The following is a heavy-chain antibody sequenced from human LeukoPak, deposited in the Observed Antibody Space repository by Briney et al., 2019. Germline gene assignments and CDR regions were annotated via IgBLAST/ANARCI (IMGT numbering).Heavy chain of an antibody. V-gene: IGHV3-48*03. J-gene: IGHJ3*02. Sequence: GGSLRLSCTASGFTFSSSEMNWVRQAPGKGLEWVSYISTLGTKIYYADSVKGRFTMPRDNAKNSLYLQMNSLTAEDTAIYYCARERVTTGGDACDIWGHGTMVTVSS. CDR3: ARERVTTGGDACDI. CDR1: GFTFSSSE. D-gene: IGHD4-11*01. CDR2: ISTLGTKI.